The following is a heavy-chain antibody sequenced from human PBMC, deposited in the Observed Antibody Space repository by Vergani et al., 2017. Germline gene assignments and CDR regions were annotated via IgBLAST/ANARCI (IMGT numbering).Heavy chain of an antibody. V-gene: IGHV1-69*01. CDR3: ARDHTYYYDSSGLSNYFDY. J-gene: IGHJ4*02. Sequence: QVQLVQSGAEVKKPGSSVKVSCKASGGTFSSYAISWVPQAPGQGLEWMGGIIPIFGTANYAQKFQGRVTITADESTSTAYMELSSLRSEDTAVYYCARDHTYYYDSSGLSNYFDYWGQGTLVTVSS. CDR1: GGTFSSYA. D-gene: IGHD3-22*01. CDR2: IIPIFGTA.